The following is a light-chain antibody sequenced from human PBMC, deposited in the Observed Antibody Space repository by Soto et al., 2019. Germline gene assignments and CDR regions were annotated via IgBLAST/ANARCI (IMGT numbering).Light chain of an antibody. Sequence: DIQMTQSPSVLSASVGDRVTITCRASQSVNSWLAWYQHKPGKAPKLLIYAASTLQSGVPSRFSGSGSGTDFTLTISCLQSEDFATYYCQQYYSYPLTFGGGTKVDIK. CDR2: AAS. CDR3: QQYYSYPLT. CDR1: QSVNSW. J-gene: IGKJ4*01. V-gene: IGKV1-5*01.